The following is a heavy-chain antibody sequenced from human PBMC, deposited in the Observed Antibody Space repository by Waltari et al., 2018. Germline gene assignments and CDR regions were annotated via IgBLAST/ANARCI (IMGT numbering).Heavy chain of an antibody. CDR1: GYSISSGYY. Sequence: QESGPGLVKPSETLSLTCTVSGYSISSGYYWGWIRQPPGKGLEWIGSIYHSGSTYYNPSLKSRVTISVDTSKNQFSLKLSSVTAADTAVYYCARDLLGATHRFDCWGQGTLVTVAS. CDR2: IYHSGST. CDR3: ARDLLGATHRFDC. J-gene: IGHJ4*02. V-gene: IGHV4-38-2*02. D-gene: IGHD1-26*01.